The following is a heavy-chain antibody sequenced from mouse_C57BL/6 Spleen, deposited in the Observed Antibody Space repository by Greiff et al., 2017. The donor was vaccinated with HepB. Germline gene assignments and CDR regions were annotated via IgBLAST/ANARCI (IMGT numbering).Heavy chain of an antibody. V-gene: IGHV1-69*01. D-gene: IGHD3-2*02. J-gene: IGHJ2*01. CDR3: ARLGGQTAQARGVFDY. CDR2: IDPSDSYT. Sequence: QVQLQQPGAELVMPGASVKLSCKASGYTFTSYWMHWVKQRPGQGLEWIGEIDPSDSYTNYNQKFKGKSTLTVDKSSSTAYMQLSSLTSEDSAVYYCARLGGQTAQARGVFDYWGQGTTLTVSS. CDR1: GYTFTSYW.